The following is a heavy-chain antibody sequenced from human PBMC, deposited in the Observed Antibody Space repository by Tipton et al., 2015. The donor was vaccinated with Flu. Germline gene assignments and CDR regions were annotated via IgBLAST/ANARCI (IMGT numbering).Heavy chain of an antibody. CDR3: ARGIAAAGFFDY. J-gene: IGHJ4*02. V-gene: IGHV4-34*01. CDR1: GGSFSGYY. D-gene: IGHD6-13*01. Sequence: TLSLTCAVYGGSFSGYYWSWIRQPPGKGLEWIGEINHSGSTNYNPSLKSRVTILVDTSKNQFSLKLSSVTAADTAVYYCARGIAAAGFFDYWGQGTLVTVSS. CDR2: INHSGST.